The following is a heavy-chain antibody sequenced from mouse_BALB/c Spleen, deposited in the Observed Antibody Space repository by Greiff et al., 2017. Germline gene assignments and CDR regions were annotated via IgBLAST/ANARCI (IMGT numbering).Heavy chain of an antibody. J-gene: IGHJ4*01. D-gene: IGHD2-13*01. CDR3: ARGGYGDYGYAMDY. V-gene: IGHV14-3*02. CDR1: GFNIKDTY. Sequence: EVQLQQSGAELVKPGASVKLSCTASGFNIKDTYMHWVKQRPEQGLEWIGRIDPANGNTKYDPTFQGKATITADTSSNTAYLQLSSLTSEDTAVYYCARGGYGDYGYAMDYWGQGTSVTVSS. CDR2: IDPANGNT.